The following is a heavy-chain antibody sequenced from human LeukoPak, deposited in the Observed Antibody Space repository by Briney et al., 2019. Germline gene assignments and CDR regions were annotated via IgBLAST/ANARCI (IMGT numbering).Heavy chain of an antibody. J-gene: IGHJ1*01. CDR3: ATYSSSNGREFQY. V-gene: IGHV3-7*01. D-gene: IGHD2-2*01. CDR1: GFTFSKYW. CDR2: MNEDGNRK. Sequence: GGSLRLSCTASGFTFSKYWMSWVRQAPGKGLEWVANMNEDGNRKNYMDSVKGRFTISRDNGKNSLYLQMNSLRAEDTAVYYCATYSSSNGREFQYWGQGTLVTVSS.